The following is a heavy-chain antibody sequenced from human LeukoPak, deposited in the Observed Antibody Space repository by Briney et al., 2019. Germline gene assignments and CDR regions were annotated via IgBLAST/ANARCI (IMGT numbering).Heavy chain of an antibody. CDR3: ARDERVGAGPGYFDY. V-gene: IGHV3-48*04. CDR1: GFTFSSYG. D-gene: IGHD1-26*01. CDR2: ISSSSSAI. Sequence: PGGSLRLSCAASGFTFSSYGINWVRQAPGKGLEWVSYISSSSSAINYADSVKGRFTISRDNAKNSLYLQMNSLRAEDTAVYYCARDERVGAGPGYFDYWGQGTLVTVSS. J-gene: IGHJ4*02.